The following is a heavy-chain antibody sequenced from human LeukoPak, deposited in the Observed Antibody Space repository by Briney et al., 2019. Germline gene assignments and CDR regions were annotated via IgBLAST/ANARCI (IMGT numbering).Heavy chain of an antibody. CDR2: FFNGGAT. D-gene: IGHD1-26*01. CDR3: AKDRCGSYPNWFDP. Sequence: GGSLRLSCAASGFTLSDYDMGWLRQAPGKGLEWISYFFNGGATYFADSVKGRFTMSRDTAKNSLSLQMNSLRVEDTAVYYCAKDRCGSYPNWFDPWGQGTLVTVSS. V-gene: IGHV3-69-1*01. J-gene: IGHJ5*02. CDR1: GFTLSDYD.